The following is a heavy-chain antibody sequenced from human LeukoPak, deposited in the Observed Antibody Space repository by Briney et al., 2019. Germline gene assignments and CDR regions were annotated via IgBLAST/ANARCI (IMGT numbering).Heavy chain of an antibody. Sequence: GGSLRLSCAASGFTFSSYRMHWVRQAPGKGLEWVALTSSDGNKYFADSVQGRFTISRDNSRNTVYLQLDSLRPDDTAVYYCARERGIRALYFDNWGQGTLVTVSS. J-gene: IGHJ4*02. D-gene: IGHD3-16*01. V-gene: IGHV3-30*03. CDR3: ARERGIRALYFDN. CDR2: TSSDGNK. CDR1: GFTFSSYR.